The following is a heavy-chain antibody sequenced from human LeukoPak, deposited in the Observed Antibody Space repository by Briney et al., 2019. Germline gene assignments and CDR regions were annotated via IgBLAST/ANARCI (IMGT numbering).Heavy chain of an antibody. J-gene: IGHJ4*02. D-gene: IGHD5-12*01. V-gene: IGHV3-74*01. CDR3: AREMGGYPFDY. CDR2: IIGDGSVT. CDR1: EFAFSANW. Sequence: GGSLRLSCAASEFAFSANWMHWVRQAPGRGLVWVSRIIGDGSVTNYGDSVKGRFTISRDNAKNSLYLQMNSLRAEDTAVYYCAREMGGYPFDYWGQGTLVTVSS.